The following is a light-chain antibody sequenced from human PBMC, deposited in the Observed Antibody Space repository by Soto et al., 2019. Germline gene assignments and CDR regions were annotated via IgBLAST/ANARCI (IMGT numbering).Light chain of an antibody. Sequence: QSVLTQPPSASGAPGQRVTISCTGSSSNIGAGYDVHWYQQLPGTAPKLLIYGNSNRPSGVPDRFSGSKSGTSDYLAITGLQAEDEADYYCQSYDSSRSGYVFGTGTKVTVL. V-gene: IGLV1-40*01. CDR2: GNS. CDR3: QSYDSSRSGYV. CDR1: SSNIGAGYD. J-gene: IGLJ1*01.